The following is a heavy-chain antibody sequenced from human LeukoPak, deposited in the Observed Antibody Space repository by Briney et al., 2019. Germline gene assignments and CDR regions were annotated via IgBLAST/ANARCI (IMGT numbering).Heavy chain of an antibody. CDR2: IYRGGGT. Sequence: PGGSLRLSCAASGFTVSSNYMSWVRQAPGKGLEGFSGIYRGGGTYYADSVKGRFTIYRDNSKNTLYLQMNSLRAEDAAVYYCARVWGSCFFDYWGQGTLVTASS. V-gene: IGHV3-53*01. CDR1: GFTVSSNY. CDR3: ARVWGSCFFDY. J-gene: IGHJ4*02. D-gene: IGHD3-16*01.